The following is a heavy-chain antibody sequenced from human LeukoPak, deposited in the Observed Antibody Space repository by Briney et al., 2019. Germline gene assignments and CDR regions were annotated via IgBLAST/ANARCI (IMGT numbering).Heavy chain of an antibody. V-gene: IGHV3-7*05. J-gene: IGHJ5*01. CDR2: IKTDGSET. CDR3: ARTGKCDS. CDR1: GFTFSNYW. Sequence: WGSLRLSCAASGFTFSNYWMNWVRQAPGKGLEWVANIKTDGSETYYVHSVKGRYTISRDNAKNSVYLQMNSLRAEDTAIYYCARTGKCDSWDQGTLATVSA.